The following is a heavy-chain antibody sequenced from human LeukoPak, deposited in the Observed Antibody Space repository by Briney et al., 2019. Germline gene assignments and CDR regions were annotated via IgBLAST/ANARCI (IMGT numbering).Heavy chain of an antibody. CDR3: AKGRDYYFDY. V-gene: IGHV3-30*02. Sequence: GGSLRLSCGASGFIFSNYGMHWVRQAPSKGLEWVTFIRYDGSSKHYADSVKGRFTISRDNSKNTLYLQMNSLRPEDTAVYYCAKGRDYYFDYWGQGTLVTVSS. D-gene: IGHD3/OR15-3a*01. J-gene: IGHJ4*02. CDR2: IRYDGSSK. CDR1: GFIFSNYG.